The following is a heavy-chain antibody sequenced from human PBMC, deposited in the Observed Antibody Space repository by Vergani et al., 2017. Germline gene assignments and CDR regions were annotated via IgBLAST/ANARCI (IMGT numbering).Heavy chain of an antibody. CDR2: TRNKANSYTT. V-gene: IGHV3-72*01. J-gene: IGHJ6*02. D-gene: IGHD2-15*01. Sequence: EVQLVESGGGLVQPGGSLRLSCAASGFTFSDHYMDWVRQAPGKGLEWVGRTRNKANSYTTEYAASVKGRFTISRDDSKNSLYLQMNSLKTEDTAVYYCARDRLGVCSGGSCYFYYYYGMDVWGQGTTVTVSS. CDR3: ARDRLGVCSGGSCYFYYYYGMDV. CDR1: GFTFSDHY.